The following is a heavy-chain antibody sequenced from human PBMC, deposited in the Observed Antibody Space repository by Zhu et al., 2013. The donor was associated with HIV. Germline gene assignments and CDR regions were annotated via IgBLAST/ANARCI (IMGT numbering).Heavy chain of an antibody. Sequence: QVQLQESGPGLVKPSETLSLKCTVSGGSISSSSYYWGWVRQPPGKGLEWIGSIYYSGSTYYNPSLKSRVTISIDTSKNQFSLKVNSVTAADTAVYFCARVGHNWFDPWGQGNRVTVSS. CDR2: IYYSGST. V-gene: IGHV4-39*07. CDR1: GGSISSSSYY. CDR3: ARVGHNWFDP. J-gene: IGHJ5*02. D-gene: IGHD3-10*01.